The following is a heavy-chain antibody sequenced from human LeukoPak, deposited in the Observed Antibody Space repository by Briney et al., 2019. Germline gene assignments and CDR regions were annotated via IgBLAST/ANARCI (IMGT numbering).Heavy chain of an antibody. CDR3: ARDGSSGWYWVDY. D-gene: IGHD6-19*01. J-gene: IGHJ4*02. CDR2: IKQDGSEK. V-gene: IGHV3-7*01. Sequence: GGSLRLSCAASVFTFSNFWMTWVRQAPGKGLEWVATIKQDGSEKYYVDSVKGRFTISRDNARKSLYLQMNSLRAEDTAVYYCARDGSSGWYWVDYWGQGTLVTVSS. CDR1: VFTFSNFW.